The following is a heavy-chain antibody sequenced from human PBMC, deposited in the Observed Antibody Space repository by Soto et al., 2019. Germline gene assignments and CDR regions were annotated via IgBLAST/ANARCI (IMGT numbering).Heavy chain of an antibody. Sequence: ASVKVSCKASGYTFTGYYMHWVRQAPGQGLEWMEGINPNSSDKNYAQKNQGWVNMTRDTTISTTYLELTRLTSDGTAGDYYTGGRGLLSAFDIWGQGTMVTVTS. CDR3: TGGRGLLSAFDI. J-gene: IGHJ3*02. D-gene: IGHD3-16*02. CDR1: GYTFTGYY. CDR2: INPNSSDK. V-gene: IGHV1-2*04.